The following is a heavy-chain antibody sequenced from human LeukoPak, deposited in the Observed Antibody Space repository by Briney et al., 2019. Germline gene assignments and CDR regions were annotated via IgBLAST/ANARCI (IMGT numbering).Heavy chain of an antibody. CDR1: GFTFSSYN. CDR2: ISGSGGST. CDR3: AKGRTIFGVVPRYYYYMDV. J-gene: IGHJ6*03. D-gene: IGHD3-3*01. V-gene: IGHV3-23*01. Sequence: GGSLRLSCAASGFTFSSYNMSWVRQAPGKGLEWVSAISGSGGSTYYADSVKGRFTISRDNSKNTLYLQMSSLRAEDTAVYYCAKGRTIFGVVPRYYYYMDVWGKGTTVTVSS.